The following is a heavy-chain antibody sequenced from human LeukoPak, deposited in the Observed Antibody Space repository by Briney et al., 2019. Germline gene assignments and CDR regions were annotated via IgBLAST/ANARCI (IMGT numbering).Heavy chain of an antibody. V-gene: IGHV4-59*08. Sequence: SETLSFTCTVSGGSISSYYWSWIRQPPGKGLEWIGYVYYSGSTNYNPSLKSRVTISVDTSKNQFSLKLTSVTAADTAVYYCARHIRPDYWGQGTLVTVSS. CDR2: VYYSGST. CDR3: ARHIRPDY. CDR1: GGSISSYY. D-gene: IGHD2-2*02. J-gene: IGHJ4*02.